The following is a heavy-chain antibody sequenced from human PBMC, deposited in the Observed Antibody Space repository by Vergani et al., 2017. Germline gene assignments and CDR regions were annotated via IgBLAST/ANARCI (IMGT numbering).Heavy chain of an antibody. J-gene: IGHJ6*02. Sequence: QVQLQQWGAGLLKPSETLSLTCAVYGGSFSGYYWSWIRQPPGKGLEWIGEINHSGSTNYNPSLKSRVTISVDTSKNQFSLKLSSVTAADTAGYYCARARRRPYQLPRYYYYGMDVWGQGTTVTVSS. V-gene: IGHV4-34*01. CDR3: ARARRRPYQLPRYYYYGMDV. CDR2: INHSGST. CDR1: GGSFSGYY. D-gene: IGHD2-2*01.